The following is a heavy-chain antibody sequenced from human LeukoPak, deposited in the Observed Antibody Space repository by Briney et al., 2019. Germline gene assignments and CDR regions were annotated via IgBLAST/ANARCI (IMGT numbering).Heavy chain of an antibody. J-gene: IGHJ5*02. CDR3: ARGGYYGSGNDFRFDP. Sequence: SETLSLTCVVYGGSFSGYYWSWIRQPAGKGLEWIGRIHTSGSTNYNPSLKSRVTMSVDTSKNQFSLKLSSVTAADTAVYYCARGGYYGSGNDFRFDPWGQGTLVTVSS. CDR2: IHTSGST. V-gene: IGHV4-59*10. D-gene: IGHD3-10*01. CDR1: GGSFSGYY.